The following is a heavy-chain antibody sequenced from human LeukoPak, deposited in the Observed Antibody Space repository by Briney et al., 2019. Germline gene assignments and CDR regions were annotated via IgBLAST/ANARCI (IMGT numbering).Heavy chain of an antibody. CDR2: IKEDGSEK. J-gene: IGHJ3*02. CDR1: GFTFSSHW. V-gene: IGHV3-7*03. Sequence: GGSLRLSCAASGFTFSSHWMSWVRQAPGKGLEWVADIKEDGSEKGYADSVKGRFTISRDNAKNSLYLQMNSLRAEDTALYYCAKGGYYDLDAFDIWGQGTMVTVSS. D-gene: IGHD1-26*01. CDR3: AKGGYYDLDAFDI.